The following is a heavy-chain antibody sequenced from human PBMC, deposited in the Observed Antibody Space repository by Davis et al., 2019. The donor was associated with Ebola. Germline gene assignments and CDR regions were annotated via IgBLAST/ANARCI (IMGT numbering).Heavy chain of an antibody. Sequence: GGSLRLSCAASGFTFSDYYMSWIRQAPGKGLEWVSYISSSSSYTNYADSVKGRFTISRDNAKNSLYLQMNSLRAEATAVYYCARHQSRRGYYYYGMDVWGKGTTVTVSS. J-gene: IGHJ6*04. D-gene: IGHD3-16*01. CDR3: ARHQSRRGYYYYGMDV. CDR1: GFTFSDYY. CDR2: ISSSSSYT. V-gene: IGHV3-11*06.